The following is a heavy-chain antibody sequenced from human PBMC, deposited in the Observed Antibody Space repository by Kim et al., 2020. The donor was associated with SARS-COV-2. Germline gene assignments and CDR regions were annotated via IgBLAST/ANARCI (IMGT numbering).Heavy chain of an antibody. V-gene: IGHV3-74*01. Sequence: STNYAEHGKSRCASSRENAKNTLYLQMNSLRGEDTAVYYWAKDLGRSTGPNWGQGTLVTVSS. J-gene: IGHJ4*02. CDR3: AKDLGRSTGPN. CDR2: ST. D-gene: IGHD2-8*02.